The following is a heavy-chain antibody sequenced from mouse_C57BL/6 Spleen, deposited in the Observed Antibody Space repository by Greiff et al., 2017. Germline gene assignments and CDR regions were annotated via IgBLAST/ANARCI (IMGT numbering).Heavy chain of an antibody. CDR1: GYTFTSYG. CDR2: IYPRSGNT. Sequence: VKLQESGAELARPGASVKLSCKASGYTFTSYGISWVKQRTGQGLEWIGEIYPRSGNTYYNEKFKGKATLTADKSSSTAYMGLRSLTSEDSAVYFCARCLYDYYFDYWGQGTTLTVSS. V-gene: IGHV1-81*01. J-gene: IGHJ2*01. CDR3: ARCLYDYYFDY. D-gene: IGHD2-4*01.